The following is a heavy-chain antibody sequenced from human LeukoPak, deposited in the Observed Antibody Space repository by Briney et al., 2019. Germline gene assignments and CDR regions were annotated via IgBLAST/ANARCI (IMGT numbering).Heavy chain of an antibody. V-gene: IGHV3-48*03. CDR3: AREEGLGDRLVINPAVDY. CDR1: GFTFSSYE. CDR2: ISSSGSTI. D-gene: IGHD3-9*01. Sequence: GGSLRLSCAASGFTFSSYEMNWVRQAPGKGLEWVSYISSSGSTIYYADSVKGRFTISRDNAKNSLYLQMNSLRAEDTAVYYCAREEGLGDRLVINPAVDYWGQGTLVTVSS. J-gene: IGHJ4*02.